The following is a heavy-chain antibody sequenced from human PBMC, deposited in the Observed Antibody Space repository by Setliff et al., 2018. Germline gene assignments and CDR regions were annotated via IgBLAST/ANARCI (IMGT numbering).Heavy chain of an antibody. CDR1: GGSMSSGSYY. V-gene: IGHV4-39*01. Sequence: TLSLTCSVSGGSMSSGSYYWAWIRQPPGKGLEWIGSMSYSGSMYYNSSLKSRVTLSVDTSKNNLSLKVSSVTAADTAVYYCARQTSSGSYYGVRPYYVDYWGQGTLVTVSS. CDR3: ARQTSSGSYYGVRPYYVDY. J-gene: IGHJ4*02. D-gene: IGHD3-10*01. CDR2: MSYSGSM.